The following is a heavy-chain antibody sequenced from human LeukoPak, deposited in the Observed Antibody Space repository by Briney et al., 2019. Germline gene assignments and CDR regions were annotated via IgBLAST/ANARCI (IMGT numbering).Heavy chain of an antibody. D-gene: IGHD6-13*01. J-gene: IGHJ4*02. CDR3: ARGSSSNSWYFDY. V-gene: IGHV6-1*01. CDR1: GDSVTSNSAT. Sequence: KTSQTLPLTCAISGDSVTSNSATWIWIRPSPSRDLKWLGRTYYRSKWYNEYAVSVKSQILINPDTSKNQFSLQLNSVTPEDTAVYYCARGSSSNSWYFDYWGQGTLVTVSS. CDR2: TYYRSKWYN.